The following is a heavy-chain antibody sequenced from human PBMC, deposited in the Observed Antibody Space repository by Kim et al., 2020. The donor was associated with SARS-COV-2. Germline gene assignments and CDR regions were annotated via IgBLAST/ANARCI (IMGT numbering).Heavy chain of an antibody. D-gene: IGHD3-16*02. CDR2: INTNTGNP. CDR3: ASLRLGELSLGLYNWFDP. V-gene: IGHV7-4-1*02. J-gene: IGHJ5*02. CDR1: GYTFTSYA. Sequence: ASVKVSCKASGYTFTSYAMNWVRQAPGQGLEWMGWINTNTGNPTYAQGFTGRFVFSLDTSVSTAYLQISSLKAEDTAVYYCASLRLGELSLGLYNWFDPWGQGTLVTVSS.